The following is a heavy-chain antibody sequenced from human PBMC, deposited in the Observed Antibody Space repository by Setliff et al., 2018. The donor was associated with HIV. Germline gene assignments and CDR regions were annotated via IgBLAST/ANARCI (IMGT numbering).Heavy chain of an antibody. J-gene: IGHJ6*03. Sequence: SETRSLTCTVSGGSISSHYWSWIRQPPGKGLEWIGHIYTSGSTNYNPSLKSRVTMSVGTSKNQFSLKLSSVTAADTAVYYCARCYYNFWSGYPLDYMDVWGKGTTVTVSS. D-gene: IGHD3-3*01. V-gene: IGHV4-4*08. CDR2: IYTSGST. CDR3: ARCYYNFWSGYPLDYMDV. CDR1: GGSISSHY.